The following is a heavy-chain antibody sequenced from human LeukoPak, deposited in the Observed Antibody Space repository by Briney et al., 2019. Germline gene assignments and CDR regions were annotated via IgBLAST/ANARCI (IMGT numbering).Heavy chain of an antibody. CDR1: SYSISSDYY. V-gene: IGHV4-38-2*01. Sequence: SETLSLTCSVSSYSISSDYYWNWIRQSPGRGLEWIGSIHHSGSTYYNPSLKSRVTVSVHTSKNQFSLRLSSVTAADTAVYYCVTCRAYIRGGFDFWGQGALVTVSS. CDR2: IHHSGST. CDR3: VTCRAYIRGGFDF. J-gene: IGHJ4*02. D-gene: IGHD3-10*01.